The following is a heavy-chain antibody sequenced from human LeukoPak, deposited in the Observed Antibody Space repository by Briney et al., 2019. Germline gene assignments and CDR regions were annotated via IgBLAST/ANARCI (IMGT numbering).Heavy chain of an antibody. J-gene: IGHJ6*02. CDR2: ISSSSSYI. D-gene: IGHD2-15*01. CDR3: ARNCIGRSSVSRGYYYGVYV. CDR1: GFTFNCNS. V-gene: IGHV3-21*01. Sequence: GGSLSLSCAAYGFTFNCNSWDRLRQAPGKGLEWVSSISSSSSYIYYADSVKGRFTISRDNAKNSLYMQMNSLRSEATAVYSCARNCIGRSSVSRGYYYGVYVWGQGTTVTVSS.